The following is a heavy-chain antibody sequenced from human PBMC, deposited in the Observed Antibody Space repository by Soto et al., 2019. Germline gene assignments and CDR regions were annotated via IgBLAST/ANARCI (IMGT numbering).Heavy chain of an antibody. CDR2: IYYNWNT. CDR1: GGSMKAYY. V-gene: IGHV4-59*01. Sequence: SETLSLTCTVSGGSMKAYYWSWIRQPPGKGLEWIGYIYYNWNTNYNPSLKSRATISIDTSKKQFSLKLTSVTAADTAVYYCARDLHDYSVWGQGTLVTVSS. CDR3: ARDLHDYSV. J-gene: IGHJ1*01. D-gene: IGHD2-21*01.